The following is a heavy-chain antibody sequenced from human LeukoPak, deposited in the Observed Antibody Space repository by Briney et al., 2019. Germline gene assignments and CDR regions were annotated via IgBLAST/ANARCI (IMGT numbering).Heavy chain of an antibody. Sequence: LPETLALTCAVYGGSCSGYYWSWIRQPPGKGLEWIGEINHSGSTNYNPSLKSRVTISVDTSKNQFSLRLSSVTAADTAVYYCAREKSSGWYLWGQGTLVTVSS. D-gene: IGHD6-19*01. J-gene: IGHJ4*02. V-gene: IGHV4-34*01. CDR3: AREKSSGWYL. CDR2: INHSGST. CDR1: GGSCSGYY.